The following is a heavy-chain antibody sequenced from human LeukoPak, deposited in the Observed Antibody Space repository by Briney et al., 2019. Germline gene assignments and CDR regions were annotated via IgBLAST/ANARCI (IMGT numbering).Heavy chain of an antibody. CDR3: ARSSIAARPSQPPTR. Sequence: PSETLSLTCAVYGGSFSGYYWSWIRQPPGKGLEWIGEINHSGSTNYNPSLKSRVTISVDTSKNQFSLKLSSVTAADTAVYYCARSSIAARPSQPPTRWGQGTLVTVSS. CDR2: INHSGST. V-gene: IGHV4-34*01. CDR1: GGSFSGYY. D-gene: IGHD6-6*01. J-gene: IGHJ4*02.